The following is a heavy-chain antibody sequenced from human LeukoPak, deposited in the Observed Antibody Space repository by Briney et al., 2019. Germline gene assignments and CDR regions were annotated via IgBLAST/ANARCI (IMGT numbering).Heavy chain of an antibody. CDR1: GGSISSGGYS. D-gene: IGHD4-17*01. CDR2: IYHSGST. J-gene: IGHJ6*02. Sequence: SQTLSLTCAVSGGSISSGGYSWSWIRQPPGKGPEWIGYIYHSGSTYYNPSLKSRVTISVDRSKNQFSLKLSSVTAADTAVYYCARGGTVTLYYYYGMDVWGQGTTVTVSS. CDR3: ARGGTVTLYYYYGMDV. V-gene: IGHV4-30-2*01.